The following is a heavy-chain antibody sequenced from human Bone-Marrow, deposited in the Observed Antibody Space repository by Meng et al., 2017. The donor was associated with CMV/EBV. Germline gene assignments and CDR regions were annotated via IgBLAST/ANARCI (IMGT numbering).Heavy chain of an antibody. J-gene: IGHJ5*01. Sequence: GGSLRLSCAASGFTFSSYAMHWVRQAPGKGLEYVSAISSNGGSTYYADSVKGRFTISRDNSKNTLYLQMGSLRAEDTAVYYCTRDSGVGVVIDSWGQGTLVTVSS. D-gene: IGHD3-3*01. CDR3: TRDSGVGVVIDS. CDR1: GFTFSSYA. V-gene: IGHV3-64*02. CDR2: ISSNGGST.